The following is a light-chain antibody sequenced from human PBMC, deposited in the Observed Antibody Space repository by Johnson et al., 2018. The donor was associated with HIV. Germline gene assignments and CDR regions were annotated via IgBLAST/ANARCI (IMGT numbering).Light chain of an antibody. V-gene: IGLV1-51*02. CDR1: SSNIGNNY. J-gene: IGLJ1*01. Sequence: QSMLTQPPSVSAAPGQKVPISCSGSSSNIGNNYVSWYQHLPGTAPKLLIYENNKRPSGIPDRFSGSRSGTSATLDITGLQTGDEADYYCGTWDFSLSARVFGTGTKVTVL. CDR2: ENN. CDR3: GTWDFSLSARV.